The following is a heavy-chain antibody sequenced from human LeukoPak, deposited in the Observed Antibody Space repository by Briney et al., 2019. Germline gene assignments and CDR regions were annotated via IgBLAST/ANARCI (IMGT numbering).Heavy chain of an antibody. CDR3: ARHVVAVGFDY. D-gene: IGHD3-22*01. V-gene: IGHV3-48*01. J-gene: IGHJ4*02. Sequence: GGPLRLSCAASGFTFDDYGMSWVRQAPGKGLEWVSYISSSSSTIYYADSVKGRFTISRDNAKNSLYLQMNSLRAEDTAVYYCARHVVAVGFDYWGQGTLVTVSS. CDR1: GFTFDDYG. CDR2: ISSSSSTI.